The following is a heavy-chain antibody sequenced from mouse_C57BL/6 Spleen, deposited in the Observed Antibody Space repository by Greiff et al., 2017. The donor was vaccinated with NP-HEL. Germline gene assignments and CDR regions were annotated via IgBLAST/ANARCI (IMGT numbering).Heavy chain of an antibody. Sequence: DVQLVESGGGLVKPGGSLKLSCAASGFTFSSYAMSWVRQTPEKRLEWVATISDGGSYTYYPDNVKGRFTISRDNAKNNLYLQMSHLKSEDTAMYYCARDSGYYGSPFAYWGQGTLVTVSA. D-gene: IGHD1-1*01. V-gene: IGHV5-4*01. CDR3: ARDSGYYGSPFAY. J-gene: IGHJ3*01. CDR2: ISDGGSYT. CDR1: GFTFSSYA.